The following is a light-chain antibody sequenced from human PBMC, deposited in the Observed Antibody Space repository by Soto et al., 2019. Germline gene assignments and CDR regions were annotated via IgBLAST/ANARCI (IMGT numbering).Light chain of an antibody. V-gene: IGKV3-11*01. CDR1: QSVDNY. CDR2: DVS. Sequence: PGDRATLSCRASQSVDNYLAWYQQKPGQAPRLLIYDVSNRATGIPARFSGSGSGTDFTLTISSLEPGDFAIYYCQQRNDWQVTFGQGTRLEIK. J-gene: IGKJ5*01. CDR3: QQRNDWQVT.